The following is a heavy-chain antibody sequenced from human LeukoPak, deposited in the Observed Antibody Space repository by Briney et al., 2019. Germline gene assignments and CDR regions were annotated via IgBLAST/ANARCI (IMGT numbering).Heavy chain of an antibody. V-gene: IGHV4-38-2*02. Sequence: SETLSLTCTVSGYSISSGYYWGWIRQPPGKGLEWIGSIYHSGSTYYNPSLKSRVTISVDTSKNQFSLKLSSVTAADTAVYYCATSPEDIDYWGQGTLVTVSS. J-gene: IGHJ4*02. CDR3: ATSPEDIDY. CDR1: GYSISSGYY. CDR2: IYHSGST. D-gene: IGHD1-14*01.